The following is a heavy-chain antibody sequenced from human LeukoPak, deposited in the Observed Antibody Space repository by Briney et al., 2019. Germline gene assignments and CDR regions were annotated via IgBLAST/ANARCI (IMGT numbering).Heavy chain of an antibody. CDR1: GGSISSSNW. J-gene: IGHJ6*02. V-gene: IGHV4-4*03. CDR3: ARDFPTAIAPPHPYYGMDV. D-gene: IGHD6-13*01. CDR2: IYHSGST. Sequence: PETLSLTCAVSGGSISSSNWWSWVRQPPGKGLEWIGEIYHSGSTNYNPSLKSRVTISVDKSKNQFSLKLSSVTAADTAVYYCARDFPTAIAPPHPYYGMDVWGQGTTVTVSS.